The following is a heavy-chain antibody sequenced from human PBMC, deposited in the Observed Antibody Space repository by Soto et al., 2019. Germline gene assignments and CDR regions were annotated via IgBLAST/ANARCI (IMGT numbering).Heavy chain of an antibody. Sequence: SETLSLTCTVSGGSISSSSYYWGWIRQPPGKGLEWIGSIYYSGSTYYNPSLKSRVTISVDTSKNQFSLKLSSVTAADTAVYYCARRSSGWYSNYYYYGMDVWGQGTTVTVSS. CDR1: GGSISSSSYY. J-gene: IGHJ6*02. CDR3: ARRSSGWYSNYYYYGMDV. V-gene: IGHV4-39*01. CDR2: IYYSGST. D-gene: IGHD6-19*01.